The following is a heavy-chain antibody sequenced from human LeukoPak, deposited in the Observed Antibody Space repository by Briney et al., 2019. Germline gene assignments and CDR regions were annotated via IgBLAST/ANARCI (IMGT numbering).Heavy chain of an antibody. Sequence: PSETLSLTCAVYGGSFSGYYWSWISQPPGKGLEWIGEINHSGSTNYNPSLKSRVTISVDTSKNQFSLKLSSVTAADTAVYYCAREVAAAATFSYYMDVWGKGTTVTVSS. D-gene: IGHD6-13*01. V-gene: IGHV4-34*01. J-gene: IGHJ6*03. CDR1: GGSFSGYY. CDR2: INHSGST. CDR3: AREVAAAATFSYYMDV.